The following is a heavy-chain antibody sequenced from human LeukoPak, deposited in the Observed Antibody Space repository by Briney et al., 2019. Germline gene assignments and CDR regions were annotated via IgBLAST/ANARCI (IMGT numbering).Heavy chain of an antibody. V-gene: IGHV3-23*01. Sequence: QPGGSLRLSCAASGFTFSSYAMSWVRQAPGKGLEWVSAISGSGDSTYYADSVKGRFTISRDNSKNTLYLQMNSLRAEDTAVYYCAKDLYGYVSNWFDPWGQGTLVTVSS. J-gene: IGHJ5*02. CDR3: AKDLYGYVSNWFDP. CDR2: ISGSGDST. D-gene: IGHD5-12*01. CDR1: GFTFSSYA.